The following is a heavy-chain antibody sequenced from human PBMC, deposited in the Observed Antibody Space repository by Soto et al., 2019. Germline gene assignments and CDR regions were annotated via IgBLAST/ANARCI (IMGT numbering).Heavy chain of an antibody. Sequence: QVQLVESGGGVVQPGRSPRLSCAASGFTFSNFGMHWVRQAPGKGLEWVAAISSDGGDKYYSHSVKDRFTVSRDNSRNTLFLQMNSLRVEDTAVYNCVKGSDVARQELDRWGQGILVTVSS. CDR3: VKGSDVARQELDR. J-gene: IGHJ5*02. CDR1: GFTFSNFG. D-gene: IGHD2-15*01. CDR2: ISSDGGDK. V-gene: IGHV3-30*18.